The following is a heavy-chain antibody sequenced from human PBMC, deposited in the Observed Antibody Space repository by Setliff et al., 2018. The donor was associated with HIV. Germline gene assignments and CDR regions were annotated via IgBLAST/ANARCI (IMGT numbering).Heavy chain of an antibody. CDR3: VKDRTDILTGYGDH. CDR1: GFKFSSYA. CDR2: ITSNMDST. V-gene: IGHV3-64D*09. D-gene: IGHD3-9*01. Sequence: GGSRRLSCSVSGFKFSSYAMHWVRQAPGKGLEYVSAITSNMDSTYYGDSVKGRFTISRDNSKNTLYLQMNSLRADDTAIYYCVKDRTDILTGYGDHWGQGTQVTVS. J-gene: IGHJ4*02.